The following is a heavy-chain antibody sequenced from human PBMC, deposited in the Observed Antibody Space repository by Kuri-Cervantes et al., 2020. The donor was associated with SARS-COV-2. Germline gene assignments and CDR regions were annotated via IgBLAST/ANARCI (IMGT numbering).Heavy chain of an antibody. V-gene: IGHV1-18*01. D-gene: IGHD6-19*01. CDR1: GYTFTSYG. CDR2: ISAYNGST. J-gene: IGHJ6*02. Sequence: ASVKVSCKASGYTFTSYGISWVRQAPGQGLEWMGWISAYNGSTNYAQKLQGRVTMTTDTSTSTAYMELRSLRSDDTAVYYCARDRGSSGWSWVYYYYGMDVWGRGTTVTVSS. CDR3: ARDRGSSGWSWVYYYYGMDV.